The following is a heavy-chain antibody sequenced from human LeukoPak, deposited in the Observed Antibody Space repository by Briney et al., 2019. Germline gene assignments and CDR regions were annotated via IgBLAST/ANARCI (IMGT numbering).Heavy chain of an antibody. CDR1: GGSITNSYW. V-gene: IGHV4-4*02. CDR3: ARAGGRDFHFDS. J-gene: IGHJ4*02. D-gene: IGHD5-12*01. Sequence: SETLSLACAVSGGSITNSYWWTWVRQSPGKGLEWVGEIYYSGSTNYNPSLKSRVTMSVDKSKNQFSLKLSSVTAADTAFYFCARAGGRDFHFDSWGQGTLVTVSS. CDR2: IYYSGST.